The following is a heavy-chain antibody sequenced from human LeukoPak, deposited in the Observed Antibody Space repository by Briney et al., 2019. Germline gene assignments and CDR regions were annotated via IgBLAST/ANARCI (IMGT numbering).Heavy chain of an antibody. V-gene: IGHV3-7*01. CDR3: AREGVAPELYFDS. CDR1: GFSFSDYW. Sequence: GGSLRLSCEASGFSFSDYWMNWVRQAPGKGLEWVACINQDGREKYVVDSVKGRFTISRDNAPNSLYLQMNILRAADTAVYYCAREGVAPELYFDSWGQGTLATVSS. J-gene: IGHJ4*02. D-gene: IGHD2-15*01. CDR2: INQDGREK.